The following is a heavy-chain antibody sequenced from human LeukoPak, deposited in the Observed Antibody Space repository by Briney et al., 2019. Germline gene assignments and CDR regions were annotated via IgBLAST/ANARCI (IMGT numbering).Heavy chain of an antibody. D-gene: IGHD3-10*01. J-gene: IGHJ4*02. CDR1: GFTFSSYW. Sequence: GGSLRLSCAAAGFTFSSYWMSWVRQAPGKGPEWVAKINQDGGEKYYVDSVKGRFTISRDNAKNSLYLQMNSLRAEDTAVYYCATPRGRKGPIDYWGQGTLVTVSS. CDR2: INQDGGEK. V-gene: IGHV3-7*03. CDR3: ATPRGRKGPIDY.